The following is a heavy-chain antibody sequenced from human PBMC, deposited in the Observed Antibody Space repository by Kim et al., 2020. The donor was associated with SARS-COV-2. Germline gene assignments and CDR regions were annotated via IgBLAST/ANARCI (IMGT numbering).Heavy chain of an antibody. D-gene: IGHD5-18*01. J-gene: IGHJ6*02. Sequence: SVKGRFTISRDTSKNPVYLQMNSLRAEDTAVYYCARDRDGYSYGSSGMDVWGQGTTVTVSS. V-gene: IGHV3-30*07. CDR3: ARDRDGYSYGSSGMDV.